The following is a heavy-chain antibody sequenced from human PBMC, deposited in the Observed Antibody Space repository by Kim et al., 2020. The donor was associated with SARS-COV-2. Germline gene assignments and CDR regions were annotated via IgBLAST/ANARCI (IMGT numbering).Heavy chain of an antibody. V-gene: IGHV3-74*01. Sequence: GGSLRLSCAASGFTFSSYWMHWVRQAPGKGLVWVSRINSDKSSTSYADSVKGRFTISRDNAKNTLYLQMNSLRTEDTAVYYCARDRQWLEHHIDYWGQGTLVTVSS. CDR3: ARDRQWLEHHIDY. CDR2: INSDKSST. CDR1: GFTFSSYW. J-gene: IGHJ4*02. D-gene: IGHD6-19*01.